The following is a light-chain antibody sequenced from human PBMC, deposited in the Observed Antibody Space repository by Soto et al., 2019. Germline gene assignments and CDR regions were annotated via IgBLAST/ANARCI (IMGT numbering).Light chain of an antibody. CDR3: QQYGSSAWT. Sequence: EIELTQSPGTLSLSPGERATLSCRASQSVSGSYLAWYQQKPGQAPRLLIYGSSSRATGIPDRFSGSGSGTDFTLTISRLETEDFAVYYCQQYGSSAWTFGQGTKVEIK. CDR1: QSVSGSY. V-gene: IGKV3-20*01. J-gene: IGKJ1*01. CDR2: GSS.